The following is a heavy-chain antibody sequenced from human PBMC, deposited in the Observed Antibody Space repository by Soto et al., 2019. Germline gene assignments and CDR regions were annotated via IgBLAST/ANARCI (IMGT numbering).Heavy chain of an antibody. Sequence: SETLSLTCTVSGGSISSSSYYWGWIRQPPGKGLEWIGSIYYSGSTYYNPSLKSRVTISVDTSKNQFSLKLSSVTAADTAVYYCATYEPGYSGGQALDIWGQGTMVT. CDR3: ATYEPGYSGGQALDI. V-gene: IGHV4-39*01. CDR1: GGSISSSSYY. J-gene: IGHJ3*02. D-gene: IGHD1-26*01. CDR2: IYYSGST.